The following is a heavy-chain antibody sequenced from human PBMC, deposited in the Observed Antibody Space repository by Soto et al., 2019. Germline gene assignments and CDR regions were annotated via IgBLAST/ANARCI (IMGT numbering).Heavy chain of an antibody. CDR2: IYYSGSST. J-gene: IGHJ4*02. Sequence: PSETLSLTCTVSGGSISSTNYYWGWIRQPPGKGLEWIGSIYYSGSSTYYNPSLKSRVTISVGTSKNQFSLKLTSVTAADTAVYYCARSYYYGSGSYSGLDYWGQGTLVTV. D-gene: IGHD3-10*01. CDR3: ARSYYYGSGSYSGLDY. V-gene: IGHV4-39*01. CDR1: GGSISSTNYY.